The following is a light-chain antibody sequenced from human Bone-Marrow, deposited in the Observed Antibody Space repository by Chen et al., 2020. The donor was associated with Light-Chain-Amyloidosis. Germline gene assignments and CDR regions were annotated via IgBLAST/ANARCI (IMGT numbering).Light chain of an antibody. V-gene: IGLV1-44*01. CDR1: RSNVGANG. CDR2: DTN. J-gene: IGLJ3*02. CDR3: APWDDRLNGWV. Sequence: QSVLTQPPSASGTPGQRVTISCSGGRSNVGANGVNWYQQLPGAAPKLLIFDTNRRPSGVPDRFSGSKSGTSASLTSSDLQSEDEAHYYCAPWDDRLNGWVFGGGTRLTVL.